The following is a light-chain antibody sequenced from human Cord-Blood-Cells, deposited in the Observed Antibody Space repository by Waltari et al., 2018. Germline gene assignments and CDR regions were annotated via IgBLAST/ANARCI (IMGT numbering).Light chain of an antibody. CDR2: AAS. CDR3: QQSYSTLTWT. Sequence: DIQMTQPPSSPSASVGERVTIPCRASQSLSSYLNWYQQKPGKAPKLLIYAASSLQSGVPSRFSGSGSGTDFTLTISSLQPEDFATYYCQQSYSTLTWTFGQGTKVEIK. V-gene: IGKV1-39*01. J-gene: IGKJ1*01. CDR1: QSLSSY.